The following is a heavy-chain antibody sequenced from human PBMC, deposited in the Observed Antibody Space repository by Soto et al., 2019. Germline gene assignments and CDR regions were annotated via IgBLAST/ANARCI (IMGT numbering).Heavy chain of an antibody. CDR2: IYYSGGT. D-gene: IGHD2-21*02. CDR3: ASVLTSWFDH. Sequence: PSETLSLTCTVSGGSVSSGSYYWSWIRQPPGKGLEWIGYIYYSGGTNYNPSLKSRVTISVDTSKNQFSLKLSSVTAADTAVYYCASVLTSWFDHWGQGNLVTVAS. J-gene: IGHJ5*02. V-gene: IGHV4-61*01. CDR1: GGSVSSGSYY.